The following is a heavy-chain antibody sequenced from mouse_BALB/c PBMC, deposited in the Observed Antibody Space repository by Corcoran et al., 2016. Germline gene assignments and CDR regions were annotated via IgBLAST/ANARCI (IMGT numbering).Heavy chain of an antibody. CDR2: IWWDDDK. CDR3: VRDRDDAAMDY. V-gene: IGHV8-8*01. D-gene: IGHD2-14*01. Sequence: QVTLKESGPGILQPSQTLSLTCSFSGFSLSTSGMGVGWIRQPSGKGLEWRANIWWDDDKRYNPALKSRLTISKDTSSNQVFLKIASVDTADTATYYCVRDRDDAAMDYWCQGTAVTVSS. J-gene: IGHJ4*01. CDR1: GFSLSTSGMG.